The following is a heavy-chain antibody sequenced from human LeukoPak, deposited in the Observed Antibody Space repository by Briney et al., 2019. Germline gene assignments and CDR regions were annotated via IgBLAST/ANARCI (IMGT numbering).Heavy chain of an antibody. D-gene: IGHD3-10*01. V-gene: IGHV1-69*13. J-gene: IGHJ3*02. CDR3: ARDRDPYRDAFDI. CDR2: IIPIFGTA. CDR1: GGTFSSYA. Sequence: SVKVSCKASGGTFSSYAISWVRQAPGQGLEWMGGIIPIFGTANYAQKFQGRVTITADESTSTAYMELSSLRSEDTAVYYCARDRDPYRDAFDIWAKGQWSPSLQ.